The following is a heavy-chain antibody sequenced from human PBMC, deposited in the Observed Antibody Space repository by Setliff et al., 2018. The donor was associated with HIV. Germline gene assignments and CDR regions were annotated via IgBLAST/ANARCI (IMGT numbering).Heavy chain of an antibody. CDR1: GGSISSGGYY. CDR3: ARITDDYSRFYYYMDV. J-gene: IGHJ6*03. Sequence: SETLSLTCTVSGGSISSGGYYWSWIRQHPGKGLEWIGYIYYSGSTYYNPSLKSRVTMSVDTSKNEVSLKLTYVTSADTAVHYCARITDDYSRFYYYMDVWGKGTTVTVS. D-gene: IGHD4-4*01. V-gene: IGHV4-31*03. CDR2: IYYSGST.